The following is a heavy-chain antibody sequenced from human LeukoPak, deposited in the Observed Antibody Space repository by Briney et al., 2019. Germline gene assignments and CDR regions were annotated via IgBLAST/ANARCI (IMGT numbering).Heavy chain of an antibody. D-gene: IGHD6-13*01. CDR3: ARGGGAAGYYYGMDV. J-gene: IGHJ6*02. Sequence: GASVKVSCKASGGTFSSYAISWVRQAPGQGLEWMGGIIPILGIANYAQKFQGRVTITADKSTSTAYMELSSLRSEDTAVYYCARGGGAAGYYYGMDVWGQGTTVTVSS. V-gene: IGHV1-69*10. CDR1: GGTFSSYA. CDR2: IIPILGIA.